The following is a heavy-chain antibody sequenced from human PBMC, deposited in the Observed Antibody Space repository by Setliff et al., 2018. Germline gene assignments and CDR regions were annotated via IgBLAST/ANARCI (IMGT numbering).Heavy chain of an antibody. CDR3: ARGINTVSWTPKY. CDR2: IHTGST. D-gene: IGHD2-2*02. CDR1: GGSISSDI. J-gene: IGHJ4*02. V-gene: IGHV4-4*08. Sequence: KTSETLSLTCTVSGGSISSDIWSWIRQPPGKGLGWIGQIHTGSTNYNPSLRSRVTISVDMSKNQFSLKLNSVTAADTAVYYCARGINTVSWTPKYWGQGTLVTVSS.